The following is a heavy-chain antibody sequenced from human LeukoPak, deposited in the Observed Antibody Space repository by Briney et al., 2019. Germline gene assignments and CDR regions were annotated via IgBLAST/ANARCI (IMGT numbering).Heavy chain of an antibody. D-gene: IGHD2/OR15-2a*01. Sequence: GGSLRLSCAASGFTFSSYGMHWVRQAPDKGLEWVAVISYDGSNKYYADSVKGRFTISRDNSKNMLSLQINSLRAEDTAVYYCAKDRTLVLLRDIDYWGQGTLVTVSS. CDR1: GFTFSSYG. J-gene: IGHJ4*02. CDR3: AKDRTLVLLRDIDY. CDR2: ISYDGSNK. V-gene: IGHV3-30*18.